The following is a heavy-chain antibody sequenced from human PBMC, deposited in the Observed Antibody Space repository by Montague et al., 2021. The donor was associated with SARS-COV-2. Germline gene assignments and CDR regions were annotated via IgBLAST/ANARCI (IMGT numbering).Heavy chain of an antibody. Sequence: SETLSLTCTVSGGSISTGRYFWSWIRQPAGKGLEWIGYIYYSGSTYYNPSLKSRVTMSVDTSKNQFSLKLSSVTAVDTAVYYCAGTGWYRSHGTTGNWFDPWGQGTLVTVSS. V-gene: IGHV4-61*10. CDR2: IYYSGST. CDR3: AGTGWYRSHGTTGNWFDP. D-gene: IGHD1-7*01. CDR1: GGSISTGRYF. J-gene: IGHJ5*02.